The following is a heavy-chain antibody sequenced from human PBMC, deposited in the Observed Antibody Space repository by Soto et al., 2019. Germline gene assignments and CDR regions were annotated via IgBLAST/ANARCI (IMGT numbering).Heavy chain of an antibody. V-gene: IGHV3-33*01. CDR1: GFTFSSYG. J-gene: IGHJ1*01. CDR2: IWYDGSNK. Sequence: QVQLVESGGGVVQPGRSLRLSCAASGFTFSSYGMHWVRQAPGKGLEWVAVIWYDGSNKYYADSVKGRFTISRDNSKNTLYLQMNSLRAEDTAVYYCARGGTQRTGPVQHWGQGTLVTVSS. D-gene: IGHD1-1*01. CDR3: ARGGTQRTGPVQH.